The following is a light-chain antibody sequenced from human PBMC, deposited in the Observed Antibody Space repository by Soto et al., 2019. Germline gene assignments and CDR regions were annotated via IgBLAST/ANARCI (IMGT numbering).Light chain of an antibody. J-gene: IGLJ1*01. CDR1: SSDVGGYNY. CDR2: EVS. V-gene: IGLV2-8*01. Sequence: QSALTQPPSASGSPGQSVTISCTGTSSDVGGYNYVSWYQQHPGKAPKLMISEVSKRPSGVPDRFSGSKSGNTASLTVSGLQAEDEADHYCSSYAGSNNLGVFGTGTKLTVL. CDR3: SSYAGSNNLGV.